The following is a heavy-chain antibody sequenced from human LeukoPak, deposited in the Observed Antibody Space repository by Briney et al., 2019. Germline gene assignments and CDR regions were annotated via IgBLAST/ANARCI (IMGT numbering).Heavy chain of an antibody. CDR3: ARDRGYSSSHNDY. Sequence: GRSLRLSCAASGFTFSSYWMSWVRQAPWKGLEWVANIKQDGSEKYYVDSVKGRFTISRDNAKNSLYLQMNSLRAEDTAVYYCARDRGYSSSHNDYWGQGTLVTVSS. J-gene: IGHJ4*02. D-gene: IGHD2-15*01. V-gene: IGHV3-7*01. CDR1: GFTFSSYW. CDR2: IKQDGSEK.